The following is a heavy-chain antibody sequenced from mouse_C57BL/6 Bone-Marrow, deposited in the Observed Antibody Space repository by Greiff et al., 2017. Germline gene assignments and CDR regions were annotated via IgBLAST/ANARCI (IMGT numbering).Heavy chain of an antibody. CDR1: GFIFSSYA. V-gene: IGHV5-4*01. Sequence: EVKLMESGGGLVKPGGSLKLSCAASGFIFSSYAMSWVRQTPEKRLEWVATISDGGSYTYYPDNVKGRFTISRDNAKNNLYLQMSHLKSEDTAMYYCARDRGQLRLNYFDYWGQGTTLTVSS. CDR3: ARDRGQLRLNYFDY. D-gene: IGHD3-2*02. CDR2: ISDGGSYT. J-gene: IGHJ2*01.